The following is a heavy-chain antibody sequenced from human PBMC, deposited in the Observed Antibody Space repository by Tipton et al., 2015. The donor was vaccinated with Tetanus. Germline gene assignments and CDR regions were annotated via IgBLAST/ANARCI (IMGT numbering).Heavy chain of an antibody. CDR1: VGSFSGYY. CDR2: INHSGGT. J-gene: IGHJ5*02. D-gene: IGHD2-2*01. Sequence: LRLSCAVYVGSFSGYYWSWIRQPPGKGLEWIGEINHSGGTNYNPSLKSRVTISIDTSKNQFSPKLNSVTAADTAVYYCARAGQRSTSWHYWFDPWGQGTLVTVSS. V-gene: IGHV4-34*01. CDR3: ARAGQRSTSWHYWFDP.